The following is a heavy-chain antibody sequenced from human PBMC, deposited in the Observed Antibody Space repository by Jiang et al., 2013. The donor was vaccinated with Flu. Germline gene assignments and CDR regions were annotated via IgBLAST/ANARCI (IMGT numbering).Heavy chain of an antibody. J-gene: IGHJ4*02. CDR3: AKGGFFGPNDY. Sequence: SGISGSGGSTYYANSVKGRFTISRDNSKNTLYLQMNSLRAEDTAVYYCAKGGFFGPNDYWGQGTLVTVSS. D-gene: IGHD3/OR15-3a*01. V-gene: IGHV3-23*01. CDR2: ISGSGGST.